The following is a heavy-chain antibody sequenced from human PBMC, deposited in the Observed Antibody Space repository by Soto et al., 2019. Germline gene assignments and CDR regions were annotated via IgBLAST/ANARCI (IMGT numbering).Heavy chain of an antibody. CDR3: AKFGQNGSGSYYNNPFDY. D-gene: IGHD3-10*01. Sequence: GGSLRLSCAASGFTFSSYAMSWVRQAPGKGLEWVSAISGSGGSTYYADSVKGRFTISRDNSKNTLYLQMNSLRAEDTAVYYCAKFGQNGSGSYYNNPFDYWGQGTLVTVSS. CDR1: GFTFSSYA. J-gene: IGHJ4*02. CDR2: ISGSGGST. V-gene: IGHV3-23*01.